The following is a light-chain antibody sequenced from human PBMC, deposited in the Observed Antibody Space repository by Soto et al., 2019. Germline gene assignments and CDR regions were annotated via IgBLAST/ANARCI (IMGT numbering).Light chain of an antibody. J-gene: IGKJ5*01. Sequence: DIQMTQSPSTLSGSVGDRVTITCRASQTISSWLAWYQQKPGKAPKLLIYKASSLESGVPSRFSGSGSGTEFTLTISSLQPEDFATYYCQQLNSYSITFGQGTRLEIK. V-gene: IGKV1-5*03. CDR1: QTISSW. CDR3: QQLNSYSIT. CDR2: KAS.